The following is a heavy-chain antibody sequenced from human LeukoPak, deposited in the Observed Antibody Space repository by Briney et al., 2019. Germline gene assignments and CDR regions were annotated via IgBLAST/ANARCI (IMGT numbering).Heavy chain of an antibody. V-gene: IGHV1-46*01. CDR1: GYTFTSYY. CDR3: ARAEVGATHLDY. J-gene: IGHJ4*02. CDR2: INPSGGST. D-gene: IGHD1-26*01. Sequence: GASVKVSCKASGYTFTSYYMHWVRQAPGQGLEWMGIINPSGGSTSYAQKFQGRVTMTRDTSTSTVYMELSSLRSEDTAVYYSARAEVGATHLDYWGQGTLVTVSS.